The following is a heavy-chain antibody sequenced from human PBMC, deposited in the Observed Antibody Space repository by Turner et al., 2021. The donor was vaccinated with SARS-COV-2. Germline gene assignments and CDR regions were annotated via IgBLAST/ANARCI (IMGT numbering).Heavy chain of an antibody. D-gene: IGHD3-22*01. CDR2: IIPILGIA. CDR3: ARVAFYYDSSGYYLDY. V-gene: IGHV1-69*04. Sequence: QVQLVQSGAEVKKPGSSVKDSCKASGGTFSSYAISWVRQAPGQGLEWMGRIIPILGIANYAQKFQGRVTITADKSTSTAYMELSSLRSEDTAVYYCARVAFYYDSSGYYLDYWGQGTLVTVSS. J-gene: IGHJ4*02. CDR1: GGTFSSYA.